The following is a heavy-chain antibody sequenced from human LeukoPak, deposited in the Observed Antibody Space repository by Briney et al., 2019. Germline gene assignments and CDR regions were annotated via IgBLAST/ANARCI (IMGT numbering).Heavy chain of an antibody. CDR1: GYTFTAYW. CDR3: ARYSSSSFHY. J-gene: IGHJ4*02. D-gene: IGHD4-11*01. CDR2: IYPGDSDT. Sequence: KTGESLKISCKGSGYTFTAYWIGWVRQKPGKGLEFMGMIYPGDSDTRYSPSFQGQVTMSADKSINTAYLQWRSLQASDTATYYCARYSSSSFHYWGQGALVTASS. V-gene: IGHV5-51*03.